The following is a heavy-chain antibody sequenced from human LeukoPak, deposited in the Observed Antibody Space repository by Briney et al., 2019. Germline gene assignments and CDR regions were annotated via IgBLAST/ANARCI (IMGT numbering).Heavy chain of an antibody. CDR3: AGDYYYDSSGRRGYFDY. CDR1: GGTFSSYA. Sequence: SVKVSCKASGGTFSSYAISWVRQAPGQGLEWMGGIIPIFGTANYAQKFQGRVTITTDESTSTAYMELSSLGSEDTAVYYCAGDYYYDSSGRRGYFDYWGQGTLVTVSS. D-gene: IGHD3-22*01. V-gene: IGHV1-69*05. J-gene: IGHJ4*02. CDR2: IIPIFGTA.